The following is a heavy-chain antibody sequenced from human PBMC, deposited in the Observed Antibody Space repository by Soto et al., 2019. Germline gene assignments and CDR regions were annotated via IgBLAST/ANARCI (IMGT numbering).Heavy chain of an antibody. CDR2: ISAYNGNT. V-gene: IGHV1-18*01. CDR1: GYTFTSYG. CDR3: ASVGQLGRGDYYGMDV. J-gene: IGHJ6*02. D-gene: IGHD6-13*01. Sequence: GASVKVSCKASGYTFTSYGISWVRQAPGQGLEWMGWISAYNGNTNYAQKLQGRVTMTTDTSTSTAYMELRSLRSDDTAVYYCASVGQLGRGDYYGMDVWGQGTTVTVSS.